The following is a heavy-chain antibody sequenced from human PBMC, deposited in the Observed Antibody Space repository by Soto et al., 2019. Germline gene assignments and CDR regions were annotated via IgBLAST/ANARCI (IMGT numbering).Heavy chain of an antibody. CDR2: IYYSGST. J-gene: IGHJ5*02. V-gene: IGHV4-39*01. CDR3: ASPKIAFYNWFDP. CDR1: GGSISSSSYY. D-gene: IGHD3-3*02. Sequence: QLQLQESGPGLVKPSETLSLTCTVSGGSISSSSYYWGWIRQPPGKGLEWIGSIYYSGSTYYNPSLKSRVTIPVDTSKNQVSLKLSSVTAADTAVYYCASPKIAFYNWFDPWGQGTLVTVSS.